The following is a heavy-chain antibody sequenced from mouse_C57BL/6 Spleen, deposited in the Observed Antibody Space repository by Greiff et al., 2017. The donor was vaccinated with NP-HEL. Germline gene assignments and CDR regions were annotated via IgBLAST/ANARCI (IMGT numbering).Heavy chain of an antibody. V-gene: IGHV5-9*01. CDR3: ARQEAGTGWGMDY. J-gene: IGHJ4*01. D-gene: IGHD3-1*01. CDR1: GFTFSSYT. CDR2: ISGGGGNT. Sequence: EVKLMESGGGLVKPGGSLKLSCAASGFTFSSYTMSWVRQTPEKRLEWVATISGGGGNTYYPDSVKGRFTISRDNAKSTVYMQMSRLRSEDTALYYCARQEAGTGWGMDYWGQGTSVTVSS.